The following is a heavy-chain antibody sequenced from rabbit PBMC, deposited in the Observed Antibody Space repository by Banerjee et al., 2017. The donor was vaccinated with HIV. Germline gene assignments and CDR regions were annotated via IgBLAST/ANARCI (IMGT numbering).Heavy chain of an antibody. J-gene: IGHJ4*01. Sequence: QLVESGGGLVQPGGSLKLSCKASGFDFNNYHMCWVRQAPGKGLEWIGYIDPVFGSTYYASWVNGRFTISSHNAQNTVSLQLNSLTAADTATYFCVRDRSSSGWNFNLWGQGTLVTVS. CDR3: VRDRSSSGWNFNL. V-gene: IGHV1S7*01. CDR2: IDPVFGST. D-gene: IGHD1-1*01. CDR1: GFDFNNYH.